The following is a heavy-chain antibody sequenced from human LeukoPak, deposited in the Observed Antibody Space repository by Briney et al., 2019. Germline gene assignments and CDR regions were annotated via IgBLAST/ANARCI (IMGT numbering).Heavy chain of an antibody. CDR1: GGTFSSYA. V-gene: IGHV1-69*13. CDR3: ARDLGAARPPLFDY. CDR2: IIPIFGTA. Sequence: SVKVSCKASGGTFSSYAISWVRQAPGQGLEWMGGIIPIFGTANYAQKFQGRVTITADESTSTAYMELSSLRSEDTAVYYCARDLGAARPPLFDYWGQGTLVTVSS. D-gene: IGHD6-6*01. J-gene: IGHJ4*02.